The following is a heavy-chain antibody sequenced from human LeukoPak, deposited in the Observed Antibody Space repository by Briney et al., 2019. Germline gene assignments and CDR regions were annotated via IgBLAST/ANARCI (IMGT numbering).Heavy chain of an antibody. Sequence: ASVKASCKASGYTFTSYDFNWVRQATGQRLEWMGWMSPNSGDTGYAQKFQDRVTMTRNTSISTAYMELSSLRSDDTAVYYCARGPPNWGYDYWGPGTLVTVSS. D-gene: IGHD7-27*01. CDR1: GYTFTSYD. J-gene: IGHJ4*02. CDR3: ARGPPNWGYDY. V-gene: IGHV1-8*01. CDR2: MSPNSGDT.